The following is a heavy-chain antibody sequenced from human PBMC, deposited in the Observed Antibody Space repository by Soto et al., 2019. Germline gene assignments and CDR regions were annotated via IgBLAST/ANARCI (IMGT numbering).Heavy chain of an antibody. CDR1: GYTFTSYG. CDR2: ISAYNGNT. Sequence: ASVKVSCKASGYTFTSYGISWVRQAPGQGLEWMGWISAYNGNTNYAQKLQGRVTMTTDTSPSTAYMELRSLRSDDTAVYYCARDLYYDFWSGSKQDYYYYGMDAWGQGTTVTVSS. V-gene: IGHV1-18*04. J-gene: IGHJ6*02. CDR3: ARDLYYDFWSGSKQDYYYYGMDA. D-gene: IGHD3-3*01.